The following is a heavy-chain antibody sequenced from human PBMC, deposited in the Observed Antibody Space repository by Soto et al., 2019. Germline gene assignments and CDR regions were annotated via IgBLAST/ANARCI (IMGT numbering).Heavy chain of an antibody. Sequence: GGSLRLSCAASGFTFSSYAMSWVRQAPGKGLEWVSAISGSGGSTYYADSGKGRFTISRDNSKNTLYLQMNSLRAEDTAVYYCAKMATSIAAPEGEDYFDYWGQGTLVTVSS. CDR2: ISGSGGST. J-gene: IGHJ4*02. D-gene: IGHD6-6*01. V-gene: IGHV3-23*01. CDR3: AKMATSIAAPEGEDYFDY. CDR1: GFTFSSYA.